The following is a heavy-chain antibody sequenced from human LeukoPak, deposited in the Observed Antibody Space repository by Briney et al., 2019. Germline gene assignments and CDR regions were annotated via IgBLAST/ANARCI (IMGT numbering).Heavy chain of an antibody. J-gene: IGHJ3*02. Sequence: GASVKVSCKASGYTFTSYGISWVRQAPGQGLEWMGWISAYNGNTNYAQKFQGRVTMTRDTSTSTVYMELSSLRSEDTAVYYCARDGYYDSSGYYFRAFDIWGQGTMVTVSS. D-gene: IGHD3-22*01. CDR3: ARDGYYDSSGYYFRAFDI. V-gene: IGHV1-18*01. CDR1: GYTFTSYG. CDR2: ISAYNGNT.